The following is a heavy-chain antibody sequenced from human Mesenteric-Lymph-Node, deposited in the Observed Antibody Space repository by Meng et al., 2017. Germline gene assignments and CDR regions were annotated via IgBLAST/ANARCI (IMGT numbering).Heavy chain of an antibody. V-gene: IGHV4-39*07. J-gene: IGHJ6*02. CDR1: GGSISSSSYY. CDR3: ARLQHDVPNMDV. Sequence: SETLSLTCTVSGGSISSSSYYWSWIRQPPGKGLEWIGENTHSGSSTYNPSLKSRVTISIDTSKNQFSLKLSSVTAADTAVYYCARLQHDVPNMDVWGQGTTVTVSS. D-gene: IGHD5-18*01. CDR2: NTHSGSS.